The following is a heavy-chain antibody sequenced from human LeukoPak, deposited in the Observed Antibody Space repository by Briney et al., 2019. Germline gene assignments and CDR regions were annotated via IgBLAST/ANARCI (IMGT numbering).Heavy chain of an antibody. D-gene: IGHD2-2*01. J-gene: IGHJ4*02. CDR1: GGSISSSSYY. CDR2: IYYSGST. CDR3: ARSYCSSTSCQYYFDY. Sequence: TSETLSLTCTVSGGSISSSSYYWGWIRQPPGKGLEWIGSIYYSGSTYYNPSLKSRVTISVDTSKNQFSLKLSSVAAADTAVYYCARSYCSSTSCQYYFDYWGQGTLVTVSS. V-gene: IGHV4-39*01.